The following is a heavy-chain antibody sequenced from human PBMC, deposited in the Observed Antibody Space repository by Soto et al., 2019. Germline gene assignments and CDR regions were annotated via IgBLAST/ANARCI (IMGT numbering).Heavy chain of an antibody. J-gene: IGHJ6*02. CDR1: GFTFSRFS. D-gene: IGHD3-10*02. Sequence: QVQLVESGGGVVQPGRSLRLSCAASGFTFSRFSMHWVRQAPGKGLAWVAVISYDGNNKHFAESVKGRFSISRDDSKNTVYLEMSSLRCDDSAVYYCARDDGMFLSYYYYVVDVWGQGTTITVSS. CDR2: ISYDGNNK. V-gene: IGHV3-30-3*01. CDR3: ARDDGMFLSYYYYVVDV.